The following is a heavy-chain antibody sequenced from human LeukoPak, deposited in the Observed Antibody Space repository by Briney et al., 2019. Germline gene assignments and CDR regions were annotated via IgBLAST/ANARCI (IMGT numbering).Heavy chain of an antibody. J-gene: IGHJ6*04. CDR1: GFTFSSYG. CDR3: AKDHYCSSTSCYYTGYYYGMDV. D-gene: IGHD2-2*01. Sequence: GSLRLSCAASGFTFSSYGMHWVRQAPGKGLEWVAVISYDGSNKYYADSVEDRFTISRDNSKNTLYLQMNSLRAEDTAVYYCAKDHYCSSTSCYYTGYYYGMDVWGKGTTVTVSS. CDR2: ISYDGSNK. V-gene: IGHV3-30*18.